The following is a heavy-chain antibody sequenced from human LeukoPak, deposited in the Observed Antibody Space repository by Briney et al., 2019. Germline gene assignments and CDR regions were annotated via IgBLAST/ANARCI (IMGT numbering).Heavy chain of an antibody. CDR3: ARKYDSSGYSWVDP. Sequence: SETLSLTCTVSGYSISSGYYWGWIRQPPGKGLEWIGSIYHSGSTYYNPSLKSRVTISVDTSKNQFSLKLSSVTAADTAVYYCARKYDSSGYSWVDPWGQGTLVTVSS. D-gene: IGHD3-22*01. CDR1: GYSISSGYY. CDR2: IYHSGST. J-gene: IGHJ5*02. V-gene: IGHV4-38-2*02.